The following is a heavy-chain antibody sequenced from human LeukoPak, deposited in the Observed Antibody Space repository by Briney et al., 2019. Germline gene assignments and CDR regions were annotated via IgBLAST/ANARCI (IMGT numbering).Heavy chain of an antibody. D-gene: IGHD4-17*01. V-gene: IGHV4-4*07. CDR3: ARGLFSYGDYDPLDYFDY. CDR1: GGSISGYY. J-gene: IGHJ4*02. CDR2: IYTSGST. Sequence: SETLSLTCTVSGGSISGYYWSWIRQPAGKGLEWIGRIYTSGSTNYNPSLKSRVTMSVDTSKNQFSLKLSSVTAADTAVYYCARGLFSYGDYDPLDYFDYWGQGTLVTVSS.